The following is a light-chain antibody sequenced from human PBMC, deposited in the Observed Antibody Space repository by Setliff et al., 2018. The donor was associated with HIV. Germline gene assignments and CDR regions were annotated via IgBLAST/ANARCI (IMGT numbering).Light chain of an antibody. J-gene: IGLJ1*01. V-gene: IGLV7-43*01. CDR2: STR. CDR3: LIYEGGSLV. Sequence: QAVVTQEPSLTVSPGGTVTLTCTSSAGPVTSAHYPSWFQQKPGQAPRPLIYSTRNKHSWTPARFSGSLLGGKPALTLSGVQPEDEAEYYCLIYEGGSLVFGLGTKVTVL. CDR1: AGPVTSAHY.